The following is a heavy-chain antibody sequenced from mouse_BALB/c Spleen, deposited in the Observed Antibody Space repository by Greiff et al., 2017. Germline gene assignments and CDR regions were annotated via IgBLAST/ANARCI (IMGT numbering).Heavy chain of an antibody. CDR2: ISNGGGST. CDR1: GFTFSSYT. V-gene: IGHV5-12-2*01. D-gene: IGHD2-1*01. CDR3: ARRRGNYPYYYAMDD. J-gene: IGHJ4*01. Sequence: EVKVVESGGGLVQPGGSLKLSCAASGFTFSSYTMSWVRQTPEKRLEWVAYISNGGGSTYYPDTVKGRFTISRDNAKNTRYLQMSSLKSEDTAMYYCARRRGNYPYYYAMDDWGEGTSVTVSS.